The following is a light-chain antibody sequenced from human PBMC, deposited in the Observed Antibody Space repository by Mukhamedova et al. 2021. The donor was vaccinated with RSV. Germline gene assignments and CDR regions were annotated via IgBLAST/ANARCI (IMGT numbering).Light chain of an antibody. J-gene: IGLJ2*01. Sequence: GQSITISCTGTSSDVGGYNYVSWYQQHPGKAPKLMIYEVSNRPSGVSNRFSGSKSGNTASLTISGLQAEDEADYYCSSYTSSRGVF. CDR2: EVS. CDR3: SSYTSSRGV. CDR1: SSDVGGYNY. V-gene: IGLV2-14*01.